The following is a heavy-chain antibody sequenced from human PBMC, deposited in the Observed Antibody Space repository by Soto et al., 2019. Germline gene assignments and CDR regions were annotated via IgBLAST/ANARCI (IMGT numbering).Heavy chain of an antibody. CDR2: INPSGGST. J-gene: IGHJ6*02. CDR1: GYTFTSYY. CDR3: ARATRQWLVPYYYYGMDV. V-gene: IGHV1-46*01. Sequence: GASVKVSCKASGYTFTSYYMHWVRQAPGQGLEWMGIINPSGGSTSYAQKFQGRVTMTRDTSTSTVYMELSSPRSEDTAVYYCARATRQWLVPYYYYGMDVWGQGTTVTVSS. D-gene: IGHD6-19*01.